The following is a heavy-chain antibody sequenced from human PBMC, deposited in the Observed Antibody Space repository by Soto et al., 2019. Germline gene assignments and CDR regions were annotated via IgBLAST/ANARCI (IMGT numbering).Heavy chain of an antibody. Sequence: GGSLRLSCAASGFTFSTYAMSWVRQAPGEGLEWVSEISGSGGSTYYADSVKGRFAISRDNSKNTLYLRINSLRAEDTAVYYCAKEMYFGASPDYWGPGTLVTVSS. V-gene: IGHV3-23*01. J-gene: IGHJ4*02. CDR2: ISGSGGST. CDR1: GFTFSTYA. CDR3: AKEMYFGASPDY. D-gene: IGHD2-8*01.